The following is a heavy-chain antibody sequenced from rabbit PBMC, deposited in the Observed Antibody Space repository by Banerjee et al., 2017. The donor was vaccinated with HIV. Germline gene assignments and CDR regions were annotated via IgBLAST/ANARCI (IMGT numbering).Heavy chain of an antibody. CDR3: ARDRDTGSVYYFDL. J-gene: IGHJ6*01. CDR1: GFSFSTNYY. Sequence: QEQLEESGGDLVKPEGSLTLTCTASGFSFSTNYYMCWVRQAPGKGLEWIACIYTGSSGNTVYATWAKGRFTISKTSSTTVTLQMTSLTAADTATYFCARDRDTGSVYYFDLWGQGTLVTVS. D-gene: IGHD8-1*01. CDR2: IYTGSSGNT. V-gene: IGHV1S45*01.